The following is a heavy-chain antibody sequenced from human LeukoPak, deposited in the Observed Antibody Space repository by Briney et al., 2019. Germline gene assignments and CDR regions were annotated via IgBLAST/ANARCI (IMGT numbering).Heavy chain of an antibody. CDR2: ISGSGGTGT. D-gene: IGHD1-26*01. CDR1: GFTFSSYA. CDR3: VKDRGGSPFYGMDV. Sequence: GGSLRLSCAASGFTFSSYAMSWVRQAPGKGLEWVSTISGSGGTGTYYADSVKGRFTISRDNSKSTLYLPMNSLRAEDTAVYYCVKDRGGSPFYGMDVRGQGTTVTVSS. V-gene: IGHV3-23*01. J-gene: IGHJ6*02.